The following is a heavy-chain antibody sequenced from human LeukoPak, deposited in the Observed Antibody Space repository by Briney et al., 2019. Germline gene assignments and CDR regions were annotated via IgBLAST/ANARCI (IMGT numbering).Heavy chain of an antibody. CDR3: ARVLSPYYYDSSGYYYALGS. Sequence: ASVKVSCKASGYTFSGYYMHWVRQAPGQGLEWMGWINPNSGGTNYAQKFQGRVTMTRDTSISTAYMELSRLRSDDTAVYYCARVLSPYYYDSSGYYYALGSWGQGTLVTVSS. D-gene: IGHD3-22*01. J-gene: IGHJ4*02. CDR2: INPNSGGT. V-gene: IGHV1-2*02. CDR1: GYTFSGYY.